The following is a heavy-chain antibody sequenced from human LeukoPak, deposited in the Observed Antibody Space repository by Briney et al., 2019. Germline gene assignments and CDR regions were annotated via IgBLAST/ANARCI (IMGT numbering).Heavy chain of an antibody. J-gene: IGHJ5*02. Sequence: SETLSLTCTVSGGSISSYYWSWIRQPPGKGLEWIGYIYYSGTTNYNPSLKSRVTISVDTSKNQFSLKLSSVTAADTAVYCCARDLGSGELWFGEFKHWFDPWGQGTLVTVSS. CDR3: ARDLGSGELWFGEFKHWFDP. CDR2: IYYSGTT. D-gene: IGHD3-10*01. CDR1: GGSISSYY. V-gene: IGHV4-59*01.